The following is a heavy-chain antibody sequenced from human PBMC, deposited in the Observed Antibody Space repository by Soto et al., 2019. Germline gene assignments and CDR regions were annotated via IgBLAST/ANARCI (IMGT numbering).Heavy chain of an antibody. Sequence: QVQLVESGGGLVKPGGSLRLSCAASGFSFSDYYMNWISQAPGKGLEWLSYISSTATYTNYADSVRGRFTISRDSAKNSLYLDMNGLRAEDTAVYYCARARLVVEGRFDYWGQGTLVTVSS. D-gene: IGHD3-22*01. CDR2: ISSTATYT. J-gene: IGHJ4*02. CDR3: ARARLVVEGRFDY. CDR1: GFSFSDYY. V-gene: IGHV3-11*06.